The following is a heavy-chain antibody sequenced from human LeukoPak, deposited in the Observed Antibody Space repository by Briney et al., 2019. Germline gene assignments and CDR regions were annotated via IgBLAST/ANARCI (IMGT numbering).Heavy chain of an antibody. D-gene: IGHD3-10*01. CDR3: ASPFLSFGELSNGMDV. CDR1: GFTFSSYW. V-gene: IGHV3-74*01. Sequence: GGSLRLSCAASGFTFSSYWMHWVRQAPGKGLVWVSRINSDGSSTSYADSVKGRFTISREHAKNTLFLQMNSLRAEDTAVYYCASPFLSFGELSNGMDVWGQGTTVTVSS. J-gene: IGHJ6*02. CDR2: INSDGSST.